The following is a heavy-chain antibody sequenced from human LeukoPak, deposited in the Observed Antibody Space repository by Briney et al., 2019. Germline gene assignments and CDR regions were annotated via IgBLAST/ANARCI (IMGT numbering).Heavy chain of an antibody. D-gene: IGHD2-2*01. Sequence: HPGGSLRLSCAASGFTFNTYAMSWVRQAPGKGLEWVSAISGSGGSTYYADSVKGRFTISRDNSKNTLYLQMNSLRAEDTAVYYCANYCTSTTCAGHYYGMGVWGQGTTVTVSS. CDR2: ISGSGGST. CDR1: GFTFNTYA. J-gene: IGHJ6*02. V-gene: IGHV3-23*01. CDR3: ANYCTSTTCAGHYYGMGV.